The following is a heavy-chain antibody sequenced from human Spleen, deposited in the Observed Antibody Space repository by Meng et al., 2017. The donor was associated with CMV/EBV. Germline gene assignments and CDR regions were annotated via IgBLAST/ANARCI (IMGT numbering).Heavy chain of an antibody. D-gene: IGHD3-3*01. J-gene: IGHJ6*02. V-gene: IGHV4-38-2*02. CDR1: GYSISSGYY. CDR3: ARVASITIFGVVIKSRDYGMDV. CDR2: INHSGST. Sequence: SETLSLTCTVSGYSISSGYYWSWIRQPPGKGLEWIGEINHSGSTNYNPSLKSRVTISVDTSKNQFSLKLSSVTAADTAVYYCARVASITIFGVVIKSRDYGMDVWGQGTTVTVSS.